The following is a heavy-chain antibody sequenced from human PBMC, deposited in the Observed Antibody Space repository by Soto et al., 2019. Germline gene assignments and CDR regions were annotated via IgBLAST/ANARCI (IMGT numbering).Heavy chain of an antibody. CDR1: GYTFTGYY. CDR3: ARLVATIRVDY. Sequence: QVQLVQSGAEVKKPGASVKVSCKAAGYTFTGYYMHWVRQAPGQGLEWMGWISPNSGGTNYAQNSQGRVTMTRITAISTDYMELSRMRSDDTAVYYWARLVATIRVDYWGQGSLVTV. D-gene: IGHD5-12*01. V-gene: IGHV1-2*02. J-gene: IGHJ4*02. CDR2: ISPNSGGT.